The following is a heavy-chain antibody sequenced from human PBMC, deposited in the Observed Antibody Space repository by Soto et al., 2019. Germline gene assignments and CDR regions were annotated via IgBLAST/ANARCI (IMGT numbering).Heavy chain of an antibody. J-gene: IGHJ4*02. CDR3: ARVWGCSSTSCYTYFDY. CDR1: GFTFSDYY. CDR2: ISSSGSTI. V-gene: IGHV3-11*01. Sequence: LRLSCAASGFTFSDYYMSWIRQAPGKGLEWVSYISSSGSTIYYADSVKGRFTISRDNAKNSLYLQMNSLRAEDTAVYYCARVWGCSSTSCYTYFDYWGQGTLVTVSS. D-gene: IGHD2-2*02.